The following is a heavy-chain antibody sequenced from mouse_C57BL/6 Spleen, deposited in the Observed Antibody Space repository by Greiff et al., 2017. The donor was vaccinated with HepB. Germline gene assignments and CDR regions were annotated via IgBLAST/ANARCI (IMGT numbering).Heavy chain of an antibody. Sequence: QVQLKQSGAELARPGASVKMSCKASGYTFTSYTMHWVKQRPGQGLEWIGYINPSSGYTKYNQKFKDKATLTADKSSSTAYMQLSSLTSEDSAVYYCARDGYFSWFAYWGQGTLVTVSA. V-gene: IGHV1-4*01. CDR1: GYTFTSYT. CDR2: INPSSGYT. J-gene: IGHJ3*01. CDR3: ARDGYFSWFAY. D-gene: IGHD2-3*01.